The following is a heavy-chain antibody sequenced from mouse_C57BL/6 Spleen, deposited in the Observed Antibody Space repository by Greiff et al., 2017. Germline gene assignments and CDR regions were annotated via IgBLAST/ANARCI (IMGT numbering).Heavy chain of an antibody. Sequence: QVQLQPSGAALARPGASVKLSCKASGYTFTSYGISWVKQRTGQGLEWIGEIYPRSGNPYYNEKFKGQATLAADKSSSTAYMELRSLTSEDSAVYFCARYDYDRYFDVWGTGTTVTVSS. D-gene: IGHD2-4*01. J-gene: IGHJ1*03. CDR2: IYPRSGNP. V-gene: IGHV1-81*01. CDR3: ARYDYDRYFDV. CDR1: GYTFTSYG.